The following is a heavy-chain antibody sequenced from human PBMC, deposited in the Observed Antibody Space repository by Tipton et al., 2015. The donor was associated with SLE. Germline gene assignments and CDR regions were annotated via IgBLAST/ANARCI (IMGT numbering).Heavy chain of an antibody. CDR2: IYHSGST. Sequence: TLSLTCAVSGYSISSGYYWGWIRQPPGKGLEWIGSIYHSGSTYYNPSLKSRVTISVDTSKNQFSPKLSSVTAADTAVYYCARHGKSGSYFDAFDIWGQGTMVTVSS. J-gene: IGHJ3*02. CDR1: GYSISSGYY. V-gene: IGHV4-38-2*01. D-gene: IGHD1-26*01. CDR3: ARHGKSGSYFDAFDI.